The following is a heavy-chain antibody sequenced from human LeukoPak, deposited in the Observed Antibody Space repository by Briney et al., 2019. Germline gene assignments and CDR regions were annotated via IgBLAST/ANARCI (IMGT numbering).Heavy chain of an antibody. V-gene: IGHV1-69*01. D-gene: IGHD5-12*01. J-gene: IGHJ6*04. Sequence: SVTVSFKSSGATFTSYAITRVRQAPGQGLEWMGGIIPTIGTANYAHKFHCRVTITAYESTSTAYMELSSLRSEDTAVYYCARDKLLGIVATRMGVWGKGTTVTVSS. CDR1: GATFTSYA. CDR2: IIPTIGTA. CDR3: ARDKLLGIVATRMGV.